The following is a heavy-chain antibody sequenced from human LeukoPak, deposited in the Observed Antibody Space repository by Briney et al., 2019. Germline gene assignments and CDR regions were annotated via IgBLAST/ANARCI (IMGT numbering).Heavy chain of an antibody. V-gene: IGHV3-30*01. J-gene: IGHJ4*02. CDR1: GFTFSNYA. CDR3: ASNRGSDY. Sequence: GGSLRLSCVASGFTFSNYAMHWVRQAPGKGLEWVAAISYDGSKTYYADSVKGRFSISRDNYENTLYLQMDSLRAEDTAVYYCASNRGSDYWGQGTLVTVSS. CDR2: ISYDGSKT. D-gene: IGHD1-14*01.